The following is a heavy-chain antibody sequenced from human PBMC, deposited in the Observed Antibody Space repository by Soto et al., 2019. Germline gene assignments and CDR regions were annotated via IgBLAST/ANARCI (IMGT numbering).Heavy chain of an antibody. Sequence: GASVKVSCKASGGTFSSYAISWVRQARGQGLEWMGGIIPIFGTANYAQKFQGRVTITADESTSTAYMELSSLRSEDTAVYYCASPLMNSGYDFSPLFYWGQGTLVTVSS. CDR3: ASPLMNSGYDFSPLFY. J-gene: IGHJ4*02. CDR2: IIPIFGTA. D-gene: IGHD5-12*01. V-gene: IGHV1-69*13. CDR1: GGTFSSYA.